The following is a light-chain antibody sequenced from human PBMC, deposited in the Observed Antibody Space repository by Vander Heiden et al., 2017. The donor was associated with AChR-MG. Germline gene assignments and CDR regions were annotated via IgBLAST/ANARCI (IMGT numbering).Light chain of an antibody. Sequence: QSVLTQPPSVSGAPGPRVTISCTGGSSNIGAGYDVHWYRHLQGTAPKLLIYGNINRPSGVPDRFSGSKSGTSASLAITGLQAEDEADYYCQSYDSSLSAVVFGGGTKLTVL. CDR2: GNI. CDR1: SSNIGAGYD. J-gene: IGLJ2*01. V-gene: IGLV1-40*01. CDR3: QSYDSSLSAVV.